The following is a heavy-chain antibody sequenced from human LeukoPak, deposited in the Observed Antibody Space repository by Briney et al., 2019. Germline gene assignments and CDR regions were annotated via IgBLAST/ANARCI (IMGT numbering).Heavy chain of an antibody. J-gene: IGHJ4*02. D-gene: IGHD1-7*01. CDR1: GFTFRTYN. Sequence: PGGSLRLSCGASGFTFRTYNMNWVRQAPGKGLEWASSIGSISSYIYYADSMKGRFTISRDNAKNSLYLQMNSLRAEATAVYYCARALLLTGTTSDFWGQGTLVTVSS. V-gene: IGHV3-21*01. CDR3: ARALLLTGTTSDF. CDR2: IGSISSYI.